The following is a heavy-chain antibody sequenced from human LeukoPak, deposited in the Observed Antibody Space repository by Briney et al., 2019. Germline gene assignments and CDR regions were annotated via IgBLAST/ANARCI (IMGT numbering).Heavy chain of an antibody. CDR3: AKDPSLRVTLPV. CDR2: INPSGGST. Sequence: ASVKVSCKASGYTFTSYYMHWVRQAPGQGLEWMGIINPSGGSTSYAQKFQGRVTMTRDTSTSTVYMELSSLRAEDTAVYYCAKDPSLRVTLPVWGQGTLVTVSS. J-gene: IGHJ4*02. V-gene: IGHV1-46*01. CDR1: GYTFTSYY. D-gene: IGHD2-21*02.